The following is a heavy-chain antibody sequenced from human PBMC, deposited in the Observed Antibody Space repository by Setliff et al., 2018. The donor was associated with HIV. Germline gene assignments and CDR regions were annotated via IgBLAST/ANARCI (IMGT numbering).Heavy chain of an antibody. D-gene: IGHD5-12*01. CDR2: ISGSGGST. CDR1: GFIFSTKY. V-gene: IGHV3-23*01. CDR3: AKGQWLRGL. J-gene: IGHJ4*02. Sequence: PGGSLRLSCAASGFIFSTKYMSWVRQAPATGLEWVSSISGSGGSTYYADSVKGRFTISRDNSKNTLYLQMKSLRAEDTAVYYCAKGQWLRGLWGQGTLVTVSS.